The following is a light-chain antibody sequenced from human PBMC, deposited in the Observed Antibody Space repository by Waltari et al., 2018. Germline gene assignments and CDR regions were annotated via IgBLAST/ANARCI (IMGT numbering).Light chain of an antibody. CDR1: SSNIGTNT. J-gene: IGLJ3*02. Sequence: QSVLTQPPSASGTPGQRVTISCSGSSSNIGTNTVNWYQQLPGTAPKLLICVNNRRPSGFPVRFSGSKSGTSASLAISGLQSEDEADYYCAAWDSSLNGFWAFGGGTKLTVL. CDR2: VNN. CDR3: AAWDSSLNGFWA. V-gene: IGLV1-44*01.